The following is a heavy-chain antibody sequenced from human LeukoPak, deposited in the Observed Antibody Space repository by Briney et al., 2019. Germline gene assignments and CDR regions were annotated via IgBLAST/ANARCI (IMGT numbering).Heavy chain of an antibody. Sequence: PGGSLRLSCAVSGFTFSSYTMNWVRQAPGKGLEWVSSITGSSTYMYYADSVKGRFTISRDNAENSLYLQMNNLGAEDTAVYYCARDLTVTSTCWFDLWGQGTLVTVSS. CDR3: ARDLTVTSTCWFDL. CDR2: ITGSSTYM. V-gene: IGHV3-21*01. J-gene: IGHJ5*02. CDR1: GFTFSSYT. D-gene: IGHD4-11*01.